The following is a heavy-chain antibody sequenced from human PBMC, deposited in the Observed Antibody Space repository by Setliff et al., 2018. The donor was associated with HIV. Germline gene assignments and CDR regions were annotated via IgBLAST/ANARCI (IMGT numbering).Heavy chain of an antibody. CDR1: GGSISSSSYY. D-gene: IGHD6-19*01. CDR3: ARVKYNSGWLRPPHYFDN. Sequence: SETLSLTCAVSGGSISSSSYYWGWIRQPPGKGLEWIVSLSYSGSTYYNPSLKSRVTISVDTSKNQFSLNLSSVPAADTAVYYCARVKYNSGWLRPPHYFDNWGQGALVTVSS. J-gene: IGHJ4*02. V-gene: IGHV4-39*07. CDR2: LSYSGST.